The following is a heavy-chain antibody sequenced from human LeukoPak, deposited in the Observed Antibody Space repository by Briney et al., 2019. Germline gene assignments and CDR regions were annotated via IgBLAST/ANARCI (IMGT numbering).Heavy chain of an antibody. J-gene: IGHJ4*02. Sequence: SETLSLTCAVYGGSFSGYYWSWIRQPPGKGLEWSGEINHSGSTTYNPSLKSRVTISVDTSKNQFSLKLSSVTAADTAVYYCARGRYYDSSGYYYWGQGTLVTVSS. V-gene: IGHV4-34*01. CDR2: INHSGST. CDR1: GGSFSGYY. CDR3: ARGRYYDSSGYYY. D-gene: IGHD3-22*01.